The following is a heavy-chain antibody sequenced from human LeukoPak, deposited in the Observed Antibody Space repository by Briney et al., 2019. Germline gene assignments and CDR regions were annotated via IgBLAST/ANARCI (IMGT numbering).Heavy chain of an antibody. J-gene: IGHJ3*02. D-gene: IGHD3-16*01. CDR3: ARVPRGGIQNHAFDI. CDR2: ISSSSTYI. Sequence: GGSLRLSCAASGFSFRSYSMNWVRQAPGKGLEWVSFISSSSTYIYYADSMKGRFTISRDNAKNSLFLQMNSLRGEDTAVYYCARVPRGGIQNHAFDIWGQGTMVTVSS. V-gene: IGHV3-21*01. CDR1: GFSFRSYS.